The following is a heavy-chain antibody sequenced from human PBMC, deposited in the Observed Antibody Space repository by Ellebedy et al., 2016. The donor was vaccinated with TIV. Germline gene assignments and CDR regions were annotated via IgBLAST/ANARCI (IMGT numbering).Heavy chain of an antibody. V-gene: IGHV4-34*01. J-gene: IGHJ1*01. CDR3: ARGLTYCGGDCSGYFQH. CDR2: INHNGKT. CDR1: GGSFSGYY. Sequence: SETLSLTCAVYGGSFSGYYWSWIRQPPGKGQEWIGEINHNGKTNYSPSLKSRVTVSVDTSKNQFSLKLSSVTAADTAVYYCARGLTYCGGDCSGYFQHWGQGTLVTVSS. D-gene: IGHD2-21*02.